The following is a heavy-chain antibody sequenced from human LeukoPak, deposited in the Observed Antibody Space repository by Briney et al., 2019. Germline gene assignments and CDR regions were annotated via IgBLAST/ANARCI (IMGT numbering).Heavy chain of an antibody. V-gene: IGHV4-34*01. D-gene: IGHD3-3*01. CDR2: INHNEFT. CDR3: AREQLYYDFWSGYLPDNWFDP. J-gene: IGHJ5*02. Sequence: SETLSLTCAVYGGSFTTYYWSWIRQPPGKGLEWIGEINHNEFTNYNPSLKSRVTISVDTSKNQFSLKLSSVTAADTAVYYCAREQLYYDFWSGYLPDNWFDPWGQGTLVTVSS. CDR1: GGSFTTYY.